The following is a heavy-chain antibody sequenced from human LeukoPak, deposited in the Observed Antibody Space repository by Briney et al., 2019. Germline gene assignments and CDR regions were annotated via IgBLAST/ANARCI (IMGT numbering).Heavy chain of an antibody. J-gene: IGHJ4*02. CDR2: ISAYNGNT. CDR1: GYTFTSYG. D-gene: IGHD2-2*01. CDR3: ARGVPAAMWSPFDY. V-gene: IGHV1-18*01. Sequence: ASVKVSCKASGYTFTSYGINWVRQAPGQGLEWMGWISAYNGNTNYAQDFQGRITMTTDTSTSTADVELRSLRSDDTAVYYCARGVPAAMWSPFDYWGQGTLVTVSS.